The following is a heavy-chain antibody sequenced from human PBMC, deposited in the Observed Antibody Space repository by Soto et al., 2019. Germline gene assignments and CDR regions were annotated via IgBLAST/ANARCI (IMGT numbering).Heavy chain of an antibody. CDR2: IHNSGAT. CDR1: GFNVKTTY. Sequence: GGSLRLSCAASGFNVKTTYMTVVRQAPWEGLEWVSVIHNSGATYYADSVKGRFTISKDNPKNIVYLQMSSLRAEDTAMYYCAREYSYSYPAWGQGTLVTVSS. J-gene: IGHJ1*01. CDR3: AREYSYSYPA. V-gene: IGHV3-53*01. D-gene: IGHD2-21*01.